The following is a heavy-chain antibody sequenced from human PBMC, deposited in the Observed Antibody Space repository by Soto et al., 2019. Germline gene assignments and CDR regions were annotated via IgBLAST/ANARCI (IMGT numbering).Heavy chain of an antibody. Sequence: GGSLRLSCAASGFTFSSYAMSWVRQAPGKGLEWVSAISGSGGSTYYADSVKGRFTISRDNSKNTLYLQMNSLRAEDTAVYYCAKDFGGWELVYDFDYWGQGTLVTVSS. D-gene: IGHD1-26*01. CDR1: GFTFSSYA. CDR3: AKDFGGWELVYDFDY. J-gene: IGHJ4*02. V-gene: IGHV3-23*01. CDR2: ISGSGGST.